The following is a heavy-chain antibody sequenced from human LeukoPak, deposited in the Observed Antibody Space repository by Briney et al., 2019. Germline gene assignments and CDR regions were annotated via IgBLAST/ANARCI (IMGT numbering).Heavy chain of an antibody. J-gene: IGHJ6*02. CDR1: GFTFSNYA. D-gene: IGHD2-21*02. CDR3: ARGPVTGTPPKYYGMDV. V-gene: IGHV3-30*04. CDR2: ISFDGRNK. Sequence: GGSLRLSCAASGFTFSNYAMHWVRQAPGKGLEWVAVISFDGRNKYYADSVKGRFTISRDNSKNTLYLQMNSLRAEDTAVYYCARGPVTGTPPKYYGMDVWGQGTTVTVSS.